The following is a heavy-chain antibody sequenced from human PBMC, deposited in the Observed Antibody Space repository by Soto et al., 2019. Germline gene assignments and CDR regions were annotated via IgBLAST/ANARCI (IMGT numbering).Heavy chain of an antibody. Sequence: GSLRLSCAASGFTFSTADMNWVRQAPGKGLEWISYISYTGGTTHYADSVKGRFTISRDNSKNTLYLQMNSLRAEDTAVYYCARDWVRRVLVPAFGWFDPWGQGTLVTVSS. CDR2: ISYTGGTT. D-gene: IGHD2-2*01. J-gene: IGHJ5*02. CDR1: GFTFSTAD. CDR3: ARDWVRRVLVPAFGWFDP. V-gene: IGHV3-48*01.